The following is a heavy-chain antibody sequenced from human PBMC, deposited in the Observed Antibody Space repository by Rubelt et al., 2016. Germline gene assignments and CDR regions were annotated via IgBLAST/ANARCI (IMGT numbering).Heavy chain of an antibody. CDR3: ARARQWLERYFDL. D-gene: IGHD6-19*01. V-gene: IGHV4-59*01. Sequence: NYNPSLNSRVTILVDTSKNQFSLKLSSVTAADTAVYFCARARQWLERYFDLWGRGTLVTVSS. J-gene: IGHJ2*01.